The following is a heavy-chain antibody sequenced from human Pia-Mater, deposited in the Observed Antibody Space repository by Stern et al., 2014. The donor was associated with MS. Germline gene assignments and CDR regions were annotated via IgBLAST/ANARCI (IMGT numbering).Heavy chain of an antibody. CDR3: ARQTTAWASDV. Sequence: VQLVQPGAELIRPGESLKISCKGSGYKFSIYWIAWVRQMPGKGLEGIGIIYPGDSETRYSPSFQGQVTMSADKSTSTAYLQWSSLNASDTAMYFCARQTTAWASDVWGQGTLVTVSS. D-gene: IGHD1-14*01. V-gene: IGHV5-51*01. J-gene: IGHJ4*02. CDR1: GYKFSIYW. CDR2: IYPGDSET.